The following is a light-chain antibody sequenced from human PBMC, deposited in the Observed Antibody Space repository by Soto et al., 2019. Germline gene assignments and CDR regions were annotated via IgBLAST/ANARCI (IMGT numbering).Light chain of an antibody. CDR3: QQYNSHSFYS. Sequence: DVQMAQSPSTLSASVGDTVTVGCRASQDVGSFVAWYQQKPGKAPKLLIYLASRLKSGVPSRFSGSGSGTDFSLTISGLQPDDFATYFCQQYNSHSFYSFVQGTKLEIK. V-gene: IGKV1-5*03. J-gene: IGKJ2*03. CDR1: QDVGSF. CDR2: LAS.